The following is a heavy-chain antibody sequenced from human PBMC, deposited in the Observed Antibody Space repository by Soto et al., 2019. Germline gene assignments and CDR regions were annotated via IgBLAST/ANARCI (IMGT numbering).Heavy chain of an antibody. D-gene: IGHD3-22*01. CDR3: ARHPDSSGYYYVHAFDI. CDR1: GYSFTSYW. J-gene: IGHJ3*02. CDR2: IYPGDSDT. Sequence: GESLKISCKGSGYSFTSYWIGWVRQMPGKGLEWMGIIYPGDSDTRYSPSFQGQVTISADKSISTAYLQWSSLKASDTAMYYCARHPDSSGYYYVHAFDIWGQGTMVTVSS. V-gene: IGHV5-51*01.